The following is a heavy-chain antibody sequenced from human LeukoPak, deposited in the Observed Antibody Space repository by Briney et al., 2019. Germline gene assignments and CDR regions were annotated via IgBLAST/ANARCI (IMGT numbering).Heavy chain of an antibody. D-gene: IGHD3-22*01. V-gene: IGHV4-39*02. J-gene: IGHJ5*02. CDR2: LYYSGST. CDR1: GGSISSSTFY. CDR3: ARDRYYYDSSGYYP. Sequence: SETLSLTCTVSGGSISSSTFYWGWIRQPPGKGLEWIGSLYYSGSTYYNPSLKSRVTISVDTSKNQFSLKLSSVTAADTAVYYCARDRYYYDSSGYYPWGQGTLVTVSS.